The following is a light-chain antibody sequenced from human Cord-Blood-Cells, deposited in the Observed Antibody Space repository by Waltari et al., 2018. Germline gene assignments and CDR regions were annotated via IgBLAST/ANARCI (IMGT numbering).Light chain of an antibody. Sequence: QSALTQPASVSGSPGQSITISCTGTSSAVGGYHSVSWYQQHPGKAPKLMIYAVSNRPSGVSNRFSGSKSGNTASLTISGLQAEDEADYYCSSYTSSSTLVFGGGTKLTVL. CDR2: AVS. CDR3: SSYTSSSTLV. V-gene: IGLV2-14*01. CDR1: SSAVGGYHS. J-gene: IGLJ2*01.